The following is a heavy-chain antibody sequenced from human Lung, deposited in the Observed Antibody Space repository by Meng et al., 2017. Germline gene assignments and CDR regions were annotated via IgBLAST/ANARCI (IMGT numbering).Heavy chain of an antibody. J-gene: IGHJ4*02. CDR2: IDPNNDHT. D-gene: IGHD6-13*01. V-gene: IGHV1-2*06. Sequence: QRCQSEPEVKKAGASVKLSCKPSGYTFAAYWIHWLRQAPGQGLEWMGRIDPNNDHTQYAQNFQGRVTMTSDTSISTVYMELNGLRSDDTAVYYCARDEDISAAGKLFGNYWGQGTLVTVSS. CDR1: GYTFAAYW. CDR3: ARDEDISAAGKLFGNY.